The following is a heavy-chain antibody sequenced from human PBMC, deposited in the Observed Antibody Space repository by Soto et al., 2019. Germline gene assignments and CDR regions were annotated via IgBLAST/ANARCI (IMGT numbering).Heavy chain of an antibody. CDR2: IIPIFGTA. CDR1: GGTFSSYA. D-gene: IGHD4-4*01. Sequence: QVQLVQSGAEVKKPGSSVKVSCKASGGTFSSYAISWVRQAPGQGLEWMGGIIPIFGTANYAQRCQSRVTITGDKPVSTGYMELSSLRSEETDVYYCARHPKMTTVTLIDHYYYYGMDVWGPGTTVTGSS. J-gene: IGHJ6*02. CDR3: ARHPKMTTVTLIDHYYYYGMDV. V-gene: IGHV1-69*06.